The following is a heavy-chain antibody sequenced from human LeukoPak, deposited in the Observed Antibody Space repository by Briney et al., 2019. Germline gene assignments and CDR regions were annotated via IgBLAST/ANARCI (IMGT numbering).Heavy chain of an antibody. V-gene: IGHV1-46*01. D-gene: IGHD1-26*01. J-gene: IGHJ4*02. Sequence: ASVKVSCKASGYTFTSYYMHWVRQAPGQGLEWMGIINPSGGSTSYAQKFQGRVTMTRDTSTSTVYMELSSLRSEDTAVCYCAREHPSGRYEIWGQGTLVTVSS. CDR1: GYTFTSYY. CDR2: INPSGGST. CDR3: AREHPSGRYEI.